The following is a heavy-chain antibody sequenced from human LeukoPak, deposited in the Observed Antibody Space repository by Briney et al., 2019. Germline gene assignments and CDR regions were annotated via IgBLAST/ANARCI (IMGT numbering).Heavy chain of an antibody. V-gene: IGHV3-23*01. D-gene: IGHD3-3*01. CDR3: VKDGEWTFDV. J-gene: IGHJ3*01. Sequence: GGSLRLSCAASGFTVSSNYMSWVRHAPGKGLEWVSAISGSDGSTYYADSVKGRFTISGDSSYNTAFLQVNSLRTEDTALYYCVKDGEWTFDVWGQGTMVTVSS. CDR2: ISGSDGST. CDR1: GFTVSSNY.